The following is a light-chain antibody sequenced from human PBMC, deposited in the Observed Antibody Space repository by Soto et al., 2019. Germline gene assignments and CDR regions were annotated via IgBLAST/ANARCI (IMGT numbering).Light chain of an antibody. CDR1: SSNIGAGYD. CDR3: QSYDSSVSAVV. CDR2: GDN. Sequence: QAVVTQPPSVSGAPGQRVTISCTGSSSNIGAGYDVHWYQQLPGTAPKLLIYGDNNRPSGVPDRFSGSKSGTSASLAITGLQAEDEADYYCQSYDSSVSAVVFGGGTQLTVL. V-gene: IGLV1-40*01. J-gene: IGLJ2*01.